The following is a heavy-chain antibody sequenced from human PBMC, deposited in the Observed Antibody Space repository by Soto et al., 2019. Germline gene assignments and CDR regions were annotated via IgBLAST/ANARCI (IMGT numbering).Heavy chain of an antibody. Sequence: GGSLRLSCAASGFTFSSYSMNWVRQAPGKGLEWVSSISSSSSYIYYADSVKGRFTISRDNAKNSLYQQMNSLRAEDTAVYYCARPYDILTGYPLDPWGQGTLVTVSS. V-gene: IGHV3-21*01. CDR2: ISSSSSYI. CDR1: GFTFSSYS. J-gene: IGHJ5*02. D-gene: IGHD3-9*01. CDR3: ARPYDILTGYPLDP.